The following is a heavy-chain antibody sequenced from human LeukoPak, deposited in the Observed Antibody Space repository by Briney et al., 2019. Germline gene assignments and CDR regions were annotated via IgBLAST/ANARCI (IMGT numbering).Heavy chain of an antibody. CDR2: IYPGDSDT. CDR1: GYPLTSFW. D-gene: IGHD4-17*01. CDR3: AKFAGTTVTTGRGAFDI. Sequence: PGESLKISFKGAGYPLTSFWIGWVRPMSGKGLEWMGIIYPGDSDTRYSPSSQGQVTISVDKSISTAYLQWSSLKASDTAMYYCAKFAGTTVTTGRGAFDIWGQGTMVTLSS. J-gene: IGHJ3*02. V-gene: IGHV5-51*01.